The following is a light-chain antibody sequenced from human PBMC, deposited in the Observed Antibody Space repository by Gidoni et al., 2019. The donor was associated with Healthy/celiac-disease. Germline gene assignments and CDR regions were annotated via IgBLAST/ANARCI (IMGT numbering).Light chain of an antibody. CDR2: GAS. J-gene: IGKJ4*01. V-gene: IGKV3-20*01. CDR1: QSVSSTY. CDR3: QQYGSTPLT. Sequence: ETVLTQSPGTLSLSPGEGASLSCRAGQSVSSTYLAWYQQKPGQAPRLLIYGASSRATGIPDRFSGSGSGTDFTLTISRLEPEDFAVYYCQQYGSTPLTFGGGTKVEIK.